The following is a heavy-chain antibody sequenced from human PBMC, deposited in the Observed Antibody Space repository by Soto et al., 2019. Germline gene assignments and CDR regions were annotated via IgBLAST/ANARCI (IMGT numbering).Heavy chain of an antibody. Sequence: ASVKVSCKASGYTFTSYGISWVRQAPGQGLEWMGWISACNGNTNYAQKLQGRVTMTTDTSTSTAYMELRSLRSDDTAVYYCARDCSGGSCYIFGEFDYWGQGTLVTVSS. V-gene: IGHV1-18*01. CDR1: GYTFTSYG. CDR2: ISACNGNT. J-gene: IGHJ4*02. CDR3: ARDCSGGSCYIFGEFDY. D-gene: IGHD2-15*01.